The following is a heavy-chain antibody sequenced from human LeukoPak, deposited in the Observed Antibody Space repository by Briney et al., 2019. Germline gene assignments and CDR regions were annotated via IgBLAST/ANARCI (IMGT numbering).Heavy chain of an antibody. V-gene: IGHV3-33*06. D-gene: IGHD3-16*01. CDR3: AKDAEDYVC. CDR1: GFTFSSYG. Sequence: GGSLRLSCAASGFTFSSYGMHWVRQAPGKGLEWVAVIWYDGSNKYYADSVKGRFTISRDNAKNTLYLQMNSLRAEDTAVYYCAKDAEDYVCWGQGTLVTVSS. CDR2: IWYDGSNK. J-gene: IGHJ4*02.